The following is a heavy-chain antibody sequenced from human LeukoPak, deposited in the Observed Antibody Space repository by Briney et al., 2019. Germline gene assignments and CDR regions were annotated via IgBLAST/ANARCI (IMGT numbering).Heavy chain of an antibody. V-gene: IGHV3-7*01. D-gene: IGHD2-15*01. CDR1: GFTFSSYW. Sequence: PGGSLRLSCAASGFTFSSYWVTWVRQAPGKGLEWVANIKQDGSEKYYVDSVKGRFTISRDNAKNSLYLQMNSLRAEDTAVYYCARVKEAALDYWGQGTLVTVSS. CDR2: IKQDGSEK. CDR3: ARVKEAALDY. J-gene: IGHJ4*02.